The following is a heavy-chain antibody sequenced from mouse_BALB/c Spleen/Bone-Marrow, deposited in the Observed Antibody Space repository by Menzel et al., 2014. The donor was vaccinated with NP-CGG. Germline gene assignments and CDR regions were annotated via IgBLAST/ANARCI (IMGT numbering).Heavy chain of an antibody. J-gene: IGHJ4*01. CDR3: ARQRDGSYAMDY. V-gene: IGHV5-9-3*01. Sequence: EVKLMESGGGLVKPGGSLELSCAASGFTFSSHAMSWVRQTPEKRLEWVATISSGGSYTYYPDSVKGRFTISRDNAKNTLYLQMSSLRSEDTAMYYCARQRDGSYAMDYWGQGTSVTVSS. CDR1: GFTFSSHA. CDR2: ISSGGSYT. D-gene: IGHD2-3*01.